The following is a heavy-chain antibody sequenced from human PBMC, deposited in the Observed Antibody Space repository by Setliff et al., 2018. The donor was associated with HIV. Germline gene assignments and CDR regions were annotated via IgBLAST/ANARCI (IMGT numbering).Heavy chain of an antibody. CDR1: GYTFSDYN. J-gene: IGHJ6*03. V-gene: IGHV1-2*02. CDR3: ARIDPTAYHYHMDV. CDR2: MHPNTGAT. Sequence: ASVKVSCKAAGYTFSDYNIHWMRQAPGQAFEWMGWMHPNTGATSYAQKFQGRVSMTRDMSISTAYTELARLRSDDSAVYYCARIDPTAYHYHMDVWGKGTTVTV. D-gene: IGHD3-9*01.